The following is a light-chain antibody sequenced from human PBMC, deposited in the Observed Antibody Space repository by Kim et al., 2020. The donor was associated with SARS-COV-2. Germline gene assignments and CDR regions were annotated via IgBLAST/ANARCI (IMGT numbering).Light chain of an antibody. CDR1: QSISSN. V-gene: IGKV3-15*01. J-gene: IGKJ1*01. Sequence: EIVMTQSPATLSVSPGDRATLSCRASQSISSNLAWYQQKPGQAPRLLIYGASTRGTGVPARFNGSGSGTEFTLTISSLQSEDFAVYYCQQYNRAFGQGTKVDIK. CDR2: GAS. CDR3: QQYNRA.